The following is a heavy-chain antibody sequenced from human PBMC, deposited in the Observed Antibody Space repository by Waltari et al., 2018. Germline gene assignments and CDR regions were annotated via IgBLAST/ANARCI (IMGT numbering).Heavy chain of an antibody. CDR3: AKDIGATIRGPFDY. D-gene: IGHD5-12*01. CDR1: GFTFDDYA. Sequence: EVQLVESGGGLVQPGRSLRLSCAASGFTFDDYAMHWVRQAPGKGLEWVSGISWNSGSIGYADSVKGRFTISRDNAKNSLYLQMNSLRAEDMALYYCAKDIGATIRGPFDYWGQGTLVTVSS. J-gene: IGHJ4*02. V-gene: IGHV3-9*03. CDR2: ISWNSGSI.